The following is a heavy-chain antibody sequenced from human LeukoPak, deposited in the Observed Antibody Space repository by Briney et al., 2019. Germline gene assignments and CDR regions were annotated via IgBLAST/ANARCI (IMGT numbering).Heavy chain of an antibody. Sequence: GGSLRLSCAASGFTFSDYYMSWIRQAPGKGLEWVSYISSSGSTIYYADSVKGRFTISRDNAKNSLYLQMNSLRAEGTAVYYCARGPCSSTSCYNFDYWGQGTLVTVSS. CDR1: GFTFSDYY. J-gene: IGHJ4*02. CDR2: ISSSGSTI. D-gene: IGHD2-2*02. V-gene: IGHV3-11*01. CDR3: ARGPCSSTSCYNFDY.